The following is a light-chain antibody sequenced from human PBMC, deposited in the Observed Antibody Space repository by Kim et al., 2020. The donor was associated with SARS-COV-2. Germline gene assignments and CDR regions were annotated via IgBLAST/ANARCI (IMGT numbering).Light chain of an antibody. V-gene: IGKV1-6*01. CDR1: QGIRKE. CDR2: AAS. J-gene: IGKJ1*01. CDR3: LQNYTYPRT. Sequence: ESVGDSVTITCRTSQGIRKELSWYQQTPGKAPNLLIYAASNLQSGVPARFSGRGSGTDFTLTISSLQPEDVATYYCLQNYTYPRTFGQGTKVEIK.